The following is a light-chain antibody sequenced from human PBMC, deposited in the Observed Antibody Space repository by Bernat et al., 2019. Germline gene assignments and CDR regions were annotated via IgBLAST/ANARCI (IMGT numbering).Light chain of an antibody. CDR1: QSISRW. V-gene: IGKV1-5*03. CDR3: QQYHTSSPYT. CDR2: KAS. J-gene: IGKJ2*01. Sequence: DIQMTQSPSTLSASEGDRVTMTCRASQSISRWLAWYQQKPGQAPKLLIYKASILETGVPSRFSGSGSGSEFTLTISSLQPDDVASYYCQQYHTSSPYTFGQGTIVEIK.